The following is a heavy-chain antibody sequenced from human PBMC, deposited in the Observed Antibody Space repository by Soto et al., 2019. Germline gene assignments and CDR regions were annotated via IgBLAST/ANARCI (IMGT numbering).Heavy chain of an antibody. Sequence: GESLKISCAASGFTVSSNYMSWVRQAPGKGLEWVSVIYSGGSTYYADSVKGRFTISRDNSKNTLYLQMNSLRAEDTAVYYCGGNYALYYYYGMDVWGQGTTVTVSS. D-gene: IGHD2-2*01. V-gene: IGHV3-53*01. CDR2: IYSGGST. J-gene: IGHJ6*02. CDR1: GFTVSSNY. CDR3: GGNYALYYYYGMDV.